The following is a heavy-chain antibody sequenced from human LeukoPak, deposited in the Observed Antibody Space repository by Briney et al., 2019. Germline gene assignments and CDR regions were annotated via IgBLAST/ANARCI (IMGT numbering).Heavy chain of an antibody. D-gene: IGHD3-9*01. CDR3: ARHDGAETYYDILTGYYPNWFDP. V-gene: IGHV1-69*13. CDR1: GGIFSRYA. Sequence: EASVKVSCKASGGIFSRYAISWVRQAPGQGLEWMGGIIPIFGTANYAQKFQGRVTITADESTSTAYMELSRPRSDDTAVYYCARHDGAETYYDILTGYYPNWFDPWGQGTLVTVSS. J-gene: IGHJ5*02. CDR2: IIPIFGTA.